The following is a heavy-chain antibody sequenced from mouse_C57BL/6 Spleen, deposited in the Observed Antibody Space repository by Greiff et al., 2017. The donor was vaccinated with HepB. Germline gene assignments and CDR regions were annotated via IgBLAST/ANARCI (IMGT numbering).Heavy chain of an antibody. CDR2: IWSGGST. V-gene: IGHV2-2*01. CDR1: GFSLTSYG. J-gene: IGHJ1*03. CDR3: ARNPIYYGYNWYFDV. Sequence: QVQLQQSGPGLVQPSQSLSITCTVSGFSLTSYGVHWVRQSPGKGLEWLGVIWSGGSTDYNAAFISRMSISKDNSKSQVFFQMNSLQADDKAIYYCARNPIYYGYNWYFDVWGTGTTVTVSS. D-gene: IGHD2-2*01.